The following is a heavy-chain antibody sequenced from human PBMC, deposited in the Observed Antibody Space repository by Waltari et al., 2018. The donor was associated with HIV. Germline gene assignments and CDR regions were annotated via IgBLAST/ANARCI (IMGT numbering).Heavy chain of an antibody. CDR2: IHHTGNT. D-gene: IGHD2-21*02. J-gene: IGHJ3*02. V-gene: IGHV4-4*03. CDR3: AGAEVTDGAFDI. CDR1: GGAVANNTW. Sequence: QVQVQESGPELVKPPGTLCFTWAVSGGAVANNTWWPWLRPSLGMGLEWIGEIHHTGNTNYKPYVKNRISRLVDKTKNQFSLRLDSVTAADTSIYECAGAEVTDGAFDIWGQGTMVTVSS.